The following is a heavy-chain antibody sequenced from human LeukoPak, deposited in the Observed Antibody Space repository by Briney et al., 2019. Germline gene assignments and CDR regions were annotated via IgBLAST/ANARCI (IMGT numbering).Heavy chain of an antibody. CDR1: GYAISSGYY. CDR3: ARTTEGGYTYDYFYYYYMDV. CDR2: IYHSGSN. D-gene: IGHD5-18*01. J-gene: IGHJ6*03. V-gene: IGHV4-38-2*02. Sequence: PSETLSLTCTVSGYAISSGYYWGWIRQPPGKGLEWIGSIYHSGSNYYNPSLKSRVTISVDMSKNQFSLKLSSVTAADTAVYYCARTTEGGYTYDYFYYYYMDVWGKGTTVTISS.